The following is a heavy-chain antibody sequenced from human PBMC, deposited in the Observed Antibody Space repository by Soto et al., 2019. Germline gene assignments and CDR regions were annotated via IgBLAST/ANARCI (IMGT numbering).Heavy chain of an antibody. V-gene: IGHV1-69*01. CDR1: RGSFSASG. D-gene: IGHD5-18*01. CDR3: ARSGYSYGPNMD. CDR2: FIPIFGTA. Sequence: LVQSGAEVKKPGSSVKVSCRAGRGSFSASGFSWVRQSPGQGLEWVGGFIPIFGTANYAQKFQDRVTMTQDESTSTVYMELRSLRSEDKALYYCARSGYSYGPNMDWGQGTLVTVST. J-gene: IGHJ4*02.